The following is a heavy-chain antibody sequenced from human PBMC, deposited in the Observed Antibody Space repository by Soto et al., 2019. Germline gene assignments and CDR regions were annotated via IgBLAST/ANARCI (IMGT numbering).Heavy chain of an antibody. CDR1: GYTFTSYY. D-gene: IGHD4-17*01. CDR3: ARDTTTVVTWLPNPAYYFDY. J-gene: IGHJ4*02. V-gene: IGHV1-46*01. Sequence: ASVKVSCKASGYTFTSYYMHWVRQAPGQGLEWMGIINPSGGSTSYAQKFQGRVTMTRDTSTSTVYMELSSLRSEDTAVYYCARDTTTVVTWLPNPAYYFDYWGQGTLVTVSS. CDR2: INPSGGST.